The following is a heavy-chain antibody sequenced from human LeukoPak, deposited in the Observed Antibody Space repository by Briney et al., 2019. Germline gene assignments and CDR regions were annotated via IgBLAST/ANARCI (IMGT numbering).Heavy chain of an antibody. V-gene: IGHV3-64*01. Sequence: GGSLRLSCAASGFSFSSYAMYWVRQAPGKGLEYVSAIGKNGVSRYYANSVRGRLTISRDNSKNTLYLQMGSLRADDMAVYYCARDWHFDLWGQGTVVTVSS. CDR1: GFSFSSYA. CDR2: IGKNGVSR. CDR3: ARDWHFDL. J-gene: IGHJ3*01.